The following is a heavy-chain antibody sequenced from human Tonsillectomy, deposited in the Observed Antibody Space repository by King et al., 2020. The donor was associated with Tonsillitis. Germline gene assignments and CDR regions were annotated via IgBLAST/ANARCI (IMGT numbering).Heavy chain of an antibody. Sequence: VQLQESGPGLVKPSETLSLTCTVSGGSISNYYWSWIRQPPGKGLEWIGYIFYSGLTNYNPSLKSRVTISVDTSKNQFSLKLTSVTATDTAMYYCARHALDHYCFYGMDVWGQGTTVTVSS. J-gene: IGHJ6*02. CDR2: IFYSGLT. CDR1: GGSISNYY. V-gene: IGHV4-59*08. CDR3: ARHALDHYCFYGMDV. D-gene: IGHD3-9*01.